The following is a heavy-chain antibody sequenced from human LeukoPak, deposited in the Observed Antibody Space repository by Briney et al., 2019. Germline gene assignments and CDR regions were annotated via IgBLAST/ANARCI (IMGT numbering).Heavy chain of an antibody. J-gene: IGHJ4*02. Sequence: PSETLSLTCTVSGGSISTSSYSWGWIRQPPGKGLEWIGTIYYTGSTNYNPSLKSRVTISVDTSKNQFSLKLNSVTAADTAVYYCARGVVAAAGRTFDFWGQGTLVTVSS. CDR1: GGSISTSSYS. CDR3: ARGVVAAAGRTFDF. V-gene: IGHV4-39*07. D-gene: IGHD6-13*01. CDR2: IYYTGST.